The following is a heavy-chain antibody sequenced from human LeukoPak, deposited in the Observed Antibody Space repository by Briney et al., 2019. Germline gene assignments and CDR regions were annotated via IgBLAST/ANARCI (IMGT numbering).Heavy chain of an antibody. J-gene: IGHJ4*02. Sequence: SETLSLTCTVSGGSISSGSYYWSWIRQPAGKGLEWIGRIYTSGSTNYNPSLKSRVTISVDTSKNQFSLKLSSVTAADTAVYYCARPRYSGSHGYYFDYWGQGTLVTVSS. CDR1: GGSISSGSYY. CDR2: IYTSGST. CDR3: ARPRYSGSHGYYFDY. V-gene: IGHV4-61*02. D-gene: IGHD1-26*01.